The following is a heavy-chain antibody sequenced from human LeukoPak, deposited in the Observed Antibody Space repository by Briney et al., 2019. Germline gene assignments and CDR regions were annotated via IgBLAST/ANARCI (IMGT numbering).Heavy chain of an antibody. CDR1: GYTFTSYG. D-gene: IGHD3-9*01. J-gene: IGHJ3*02. Sequence: GASVKVSCKASGYTFTSYGISWVRQGPGQGLEWMGWISAYNGNTNYSQKLQGRVTMTTDTSTSTAYMELRSLRSDDTAVYYCARAKTYYDILTGHTPGAFDIWGQGTMVTVSS. V-gene: IGHV1-18*01. CDR2: ISAYNGNT. CDR3: ARAKTYYDILTGHTPGAFDI.